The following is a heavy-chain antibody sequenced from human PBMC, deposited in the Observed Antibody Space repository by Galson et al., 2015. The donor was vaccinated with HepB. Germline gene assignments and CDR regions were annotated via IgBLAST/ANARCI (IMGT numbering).Heavy chain of an antibody. CDR3: ATQWLVKGGVY. V-gene: IGHV1-46*01. CDR1: GYTFTSYY. Sequence: SVKVSCKASGYTFTSYYMHWVRQAPGQGLEWMGIINPSGGSTSYAQKLQGRVTMTRDTSTSTFYMELSNLRAEDTAVYYCATQWLVKGGVYWGQGTLVTVSS. D-gene: IGHD6-19*01. CDR2: INPSGGST. J-gene: IGHJ4*02.